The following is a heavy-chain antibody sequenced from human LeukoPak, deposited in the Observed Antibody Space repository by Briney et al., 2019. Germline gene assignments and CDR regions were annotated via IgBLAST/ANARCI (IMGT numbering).Heavy chain of an antibody. CDR1: GFTFSNAW. J-gene: IGHJ3*02. CDR2: IKSKTDGGTT. D-gene: IGHD4-23*01. V-gene: IGHV3-15*01. CDR3: TTDVGLLGTVASLSDAFDI. Sequence: PGGSLRLSCAASGFTFSNAWMSWVRQAPGKGLEWVGRIKSKTDGGTTDYAAPVKGRFTISRDDSKNTLYLRMNSLKTEDTAVYYCTTDVGLLGTVASLSDAFDIWGQGTMVTVSS.